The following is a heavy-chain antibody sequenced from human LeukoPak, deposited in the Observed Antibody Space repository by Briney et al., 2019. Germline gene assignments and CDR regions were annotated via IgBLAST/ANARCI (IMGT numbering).Heavy chain of an antibody. CDR3: ARVLEIGDYVDY. J-gene: IGHJ4*02. CDR1: GGSISSGGYY. V-gene: IGHV4-31*03. CDR2: IYYSGST. D-gene: IGHD4-17*01. Sequence: SETLSLTCTVSGGSISSGGYYWSWIRQHPGKGLEWTGYIYYSGSTYYNPSLKSRVTISVDTSKNQFSLKLSSVTAADTAVYYCARVLEIGDYVDYWGQGTLVTVSS.